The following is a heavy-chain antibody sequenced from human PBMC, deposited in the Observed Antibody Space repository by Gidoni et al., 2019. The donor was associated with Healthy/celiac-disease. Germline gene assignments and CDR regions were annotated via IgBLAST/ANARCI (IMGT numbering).Heavy chain of an antibody. D-gene: IGHD6-13*01. CDR2: ISGSGGST. J-gene: IGHJ2*01. V-gene: IGHV3-23*01. Sequence: EVQLLESGGGLVQPGGSLRLSCAASGFTFSSHAMSWVRQAPGKGLAWVSAISGSGGSTYYADSVKGRFTISRDNSKNTLYLQMNSLRAEDTAVYYCAKVNAIAAAGPHWYFDLWGRGTLVTVSS. CDR3: AKVNAIAAAGPHWYFDL. CDR1: GFTFSSHA.